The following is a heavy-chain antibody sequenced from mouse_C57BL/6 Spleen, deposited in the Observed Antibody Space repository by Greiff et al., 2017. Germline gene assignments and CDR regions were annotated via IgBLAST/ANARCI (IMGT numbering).Heavy chain of an antibody. V-gene: IGHV5-4*03. CDR3: ARGEIHDGRFFAY. Sequence: EVMLVESGGGLVKPGGSLKLSCAASGFTFSSYAMSWVRQTPEKRLEWVATISGGGSYTYYPDNVNGLFTISRDNDKNNLYLQMSNLKSEDTAMYYCARGEIHDGRFFAYWGQGTLVTVSA. CDR1: GFTFSSYA. J-gene: IGHJ3*01. D-gene: IGHD1-1*01. CDR2: ISGGGSYT.